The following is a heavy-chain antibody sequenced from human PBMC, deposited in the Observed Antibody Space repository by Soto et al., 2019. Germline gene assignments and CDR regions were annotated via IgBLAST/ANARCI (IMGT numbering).Heavy chain of an antibody. CDR1: GYTFTNYG. D-gene: IGHD3-10*01. CDR3: ARGVGSGSYYNQYNWFDP. CDR2: INVYNGNT. J-gene: IGHJ5*02. Sequence: QVQLVQSGGEVKKPGASVKVSCKASGYTFTNYGISWVRQAPGQGLEWMGWINVYNGNTKYAQNGQGRVTMTTDTSTSTAYMELRSLRSDDTAVYYCARGVGSGSYYNQYNWFDPWGQGTLVTVSS. V-gene: IGHV1-18*01.